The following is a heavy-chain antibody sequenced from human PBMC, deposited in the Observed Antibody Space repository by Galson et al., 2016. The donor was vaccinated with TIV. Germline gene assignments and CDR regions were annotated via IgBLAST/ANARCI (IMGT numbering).Heavy chain of an antibody. V-gene: IGHV1-69*13. D-gene: IGHD3-10*01. CDR3: ARATNYYDNWFDP. Sequence: SVKVSCKASGGIFSGYAINWVRQAPGQGLEWMGRIIPIFGTTKYAQKFQGRVTITADESTDTAYVELNSLTSEDTAVYYCARATNYYDNWFDPWGQGTLVTVSS. CDR1: GGIFSGYA. J-gene: IGHJ5*02. CDR2: IIPIFGTT.